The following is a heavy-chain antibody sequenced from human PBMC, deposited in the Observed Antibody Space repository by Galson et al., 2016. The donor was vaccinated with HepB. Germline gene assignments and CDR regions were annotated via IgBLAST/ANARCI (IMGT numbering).Heavy chain of an antibody. V-gene: IGHV3-30*18. Sequence: SLRLSCAASGFRFSGPGLHWVRQAPGKGLAWVGIISYHGIDKYIADSVKGRFSISRDNSRNTLYLQMNSLRPEDTAVYYCAKGGDNWNFFDSCGQGTLVTVSS. CDR2: ISYHGIDK. J-gene: IGHJ4*02. D-gene: IGHD1-7*01. CDR1: GFRFSGPG. CDR3: AKGGDNWNFFDS.